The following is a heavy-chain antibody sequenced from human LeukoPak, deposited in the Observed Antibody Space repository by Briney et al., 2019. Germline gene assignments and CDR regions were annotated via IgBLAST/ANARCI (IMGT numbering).Heavy chain of an antibody. D-gene: IGHD2-15*01. Sequence: SETLSLTCAVYGGSFSGYYWSWIRQPPGKGLEWIGEINHSGSTNYNPSLKSRVTISVGTSKNQFSLKLSSVTAADTAVYYCARGRGYCSGGSCYAQGFDYWGQGTLVTVSS. CDR1: GGSFSGYY. CDR3: ARGRGYCSGGSCYAQGFDY. J-gene: IGHJ4*02. V-gene: IGHV4-34*01. CDR2: INHSGST.